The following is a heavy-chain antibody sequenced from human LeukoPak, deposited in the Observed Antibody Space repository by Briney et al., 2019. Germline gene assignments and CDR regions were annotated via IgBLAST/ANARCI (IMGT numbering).Heavy chain of an antibody. J-gene: IGHJ3*02. CDR2: IWYDGSNK. CDR1: GFTFSSYG. V-gene: IGHV3-33*01. Sequence: PGGSLRLSCAASGFTFSSYGMHWVRQAPGKGLEWVAVIWYDGSNKYYADSVKGRFTISRDNSKNTLYLQMNSLRAEDTAVYYCATFLGDIGASAFDIWGQGTMVTVSS. CDR3: ATFLGDIGASAFDI. D-gene: IGHD3-16*01.